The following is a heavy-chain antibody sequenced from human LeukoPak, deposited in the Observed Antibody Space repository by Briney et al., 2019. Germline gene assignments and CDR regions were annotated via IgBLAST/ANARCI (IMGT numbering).Heavy chain of an antibody. V-gene: IGHV4-59*01. Sequence: SETLSLTCTVSGGSISSYYWSWIRQPPGKGLEWIGYTYYSGSTNYNPSLKSRVTISVDKSKNQFSLKLSSVAAADTAVYYCARDFYYDSSGYYDALDIWGQGTMVTVSS. CDR3: ARDFYYDSSGYYDALDI. CDR2: TYYSGST. CDR1: GGSISSYY. D-gene: IGHD3-22*01. J-gene: IGHJ3*02.